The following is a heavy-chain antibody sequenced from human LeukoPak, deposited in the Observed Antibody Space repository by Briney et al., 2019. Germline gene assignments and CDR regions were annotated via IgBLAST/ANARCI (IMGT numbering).Heavy chain of an antibody. J-gene: IGHJ6*03. CDR1: GYTFTGYY. CDR3: ARGPEWELRYYYYYMDV. D-gene: IGHD1-26*01. V-gene: IGHV1-2*02. Sequence: ASVKVSCKASGYTFTGYYMHWVRQAPGQGLEWLGWINPNSGGTNYAQKFQGRVTKTRDTSISTAYMELSRPRSDDTAVYYCARGPEWELRYYYYYMDVWGKGTTVTVSS. CDR2: INPNSGGT.